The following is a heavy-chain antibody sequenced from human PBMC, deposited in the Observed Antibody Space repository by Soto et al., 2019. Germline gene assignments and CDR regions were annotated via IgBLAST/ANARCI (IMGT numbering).Heavy chain of an antibody. V-gene: IGHV3-30-3*01. CDR2: ISYDGSNK. Sequence: QVQLVESGGGVVQPGRSLRLSCAASGFTFSSYAMHWVRQAPGKGLEWVAVISYDGSNKYYADSVKGRFTISRDNSKNTLYLQMNSLRAEDTAVYYCARRAAAVYGYYYYGMDVWGQGTTVTVSS. D-gene: IGHD6-13*01. J-gene: IGHJ6*02. CDR1: GFTFSSYA. CDR3: ARRAAAVYGYYYYGMDV.